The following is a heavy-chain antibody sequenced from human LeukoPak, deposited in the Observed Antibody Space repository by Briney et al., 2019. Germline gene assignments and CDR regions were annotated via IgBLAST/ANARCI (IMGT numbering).Heavy chain of an antibody. CDR2: ISAYNGNT. D-gene: IGHD1-26*01. Sequence: GASVKVSCKASGCTFTSYGISWVRQAPGQGLEWMGGISAYNGNTNYAQKLQGRVTMTTDTSTSTAYMELRSLRSDDTAVYYCARSPYRGSYYGYWGQGTLVTVSS. CDR3: ARSPYRGSYYGY. J-gene: IGHJ4*02. CDR1: GCTFTSYG. V-gene: IGHV1-18*04.